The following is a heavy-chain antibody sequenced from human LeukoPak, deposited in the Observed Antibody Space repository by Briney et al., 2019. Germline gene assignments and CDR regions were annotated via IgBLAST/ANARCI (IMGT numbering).Heavy chain of an antibody. J-gene: IGHJ3*02. D-gene: IGHD3-3*01. CDR3: ARGYYDFWSGYYNDAFDI. CDR1: GGSISSYY. CDR2: IYTSGST. V-gene: IGHV4-4*07. Sequence: PSETLSLTCTVSGGSISSYYWSWIRQPAGKGLEWIGRIYTSGSTNYNPSLKSRVTMSVDTSKNRFSLKLSSVTAADTAAYYCARGYYDFWSGYYNDAFDIWGQGTMVTVSS.